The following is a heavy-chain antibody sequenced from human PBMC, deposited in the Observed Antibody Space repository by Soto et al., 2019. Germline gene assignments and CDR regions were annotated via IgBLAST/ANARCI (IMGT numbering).Heavy chain of an antibody. CDR3: AKSQEIGTHFFDS. CDR2: IGTAGDT. J-gene: IGHJ4*02. V-gene: IGHV3-13*01. D-gene: IGHD6-13*01. Sequence: QTGGSLRLSCEASGFTFSGFDMHWVRRPTGKGLEWVSSIGTAGDTYYAVSVKGRFTISRDNAKNSLSLQMNSLRAGDMAVYFCAKSQEIGTHFFDSWGQGTQVTVSS. CDR1: GFTFSGFD.